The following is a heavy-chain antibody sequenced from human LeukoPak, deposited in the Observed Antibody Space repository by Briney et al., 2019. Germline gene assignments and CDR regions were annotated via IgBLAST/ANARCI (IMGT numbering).Heavy chain of an antibody. CDR2: ISPYNGNT. V-gene: IGHV1-18*01. D-gene: IGHD5-24*01. J-gene: IGHJ4*02. CDR3: AREMATIVNQFDY. CDR1: GYTFTSYG. Sequence: GASVKVSCKASGYTFTSYGISWVRQAPGQGLEWMGWISPYNGNTNYAQKLQGRVTMTTDTSTTIAYMELRSLRSDDTAVYYCAREMATIVNQFDYWGQGTLVTVSS.